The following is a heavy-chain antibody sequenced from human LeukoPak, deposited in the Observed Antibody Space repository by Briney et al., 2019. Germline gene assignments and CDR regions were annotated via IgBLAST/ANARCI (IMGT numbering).Heavy chain of an antibody. D-gene: IGHD3-10*01. CDR3: ARDLEYYYGSGSYRY. J-gene: IGHJ4*02. CDR1: GYTFTSYG. V-gene: IGHV1-18*01. CDR2: ISAYNGNT. Sequence: GAPVKVSCKASGYTFTSYGISWVRQAPGQGLEWMGWISAYNGNTNYAQKLQGRVTMTTDTSTSTAYMELRSLRSDDTAVYYCARDLEYYYGSGSYRYWGQGTLVTVSS.